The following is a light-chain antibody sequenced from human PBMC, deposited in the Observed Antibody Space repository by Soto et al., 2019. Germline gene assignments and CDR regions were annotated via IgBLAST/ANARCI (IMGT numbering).Light chain of an antibody. Sequence: EIVLPQSPGTLSLSPGERATLSCRASQSVSSSSYLAWYQQKPGQAPRLLIYCASSRATGIPDRFSGSGSATDFTLTITRLEPEDFAVYYCRQYGSSPSYTFGQGTKLEIK. CDR3: RQYGSSPSYT. CDR1: QSVSSSSY. J-gene: IGKJ2*01. V-gene: IGKV3-20*01. CDR2: CAS.